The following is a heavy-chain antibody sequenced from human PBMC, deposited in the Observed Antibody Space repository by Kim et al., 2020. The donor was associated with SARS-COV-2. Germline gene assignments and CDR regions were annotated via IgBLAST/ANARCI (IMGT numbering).Heavy chain of an antibody. J-gene: IGHJ4*02. CDR2: ISSSGGNT. D-gene: IGHD3-16*01. V-gene: IGHV3-23*01. Sequence: GGSLRLSCAASGFTFSRYSMSWVRQAPGKGLEWVSAISSSGGNTYYADSVKGRFTSSRDNSKNTLYLQMNSLRVEDTAVFYCEKGTTSYPWGEFDYWGQGTLVTVSS. CDR3: EKGTTSYPWGEFDY. CDR1: GFTFSRYS.